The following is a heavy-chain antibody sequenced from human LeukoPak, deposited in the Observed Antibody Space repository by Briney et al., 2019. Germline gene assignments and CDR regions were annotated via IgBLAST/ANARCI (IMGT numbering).Heavy chain of an antibody. CDR1: GYTFTSYY. J-gene: IGHJ4*02. Sequence: ASVKVSCKASGYTFTSYYMHWVRQAPGQGLEWMGIINSSGGSTTYAQKFQGRVSMTRDTSTSTVYMELRSLRSEDTAVYYCARERLVELSLDHWGQGTLVTVSS. CDR3: ARERLVELSLDH. CDR2: INSSGGST. V-gene: IGHV1-46*01. D-gene: IGHD3-16*02.